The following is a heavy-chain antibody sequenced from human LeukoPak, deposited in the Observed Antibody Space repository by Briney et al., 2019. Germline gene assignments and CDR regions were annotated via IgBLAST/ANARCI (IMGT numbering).Heavy chain of an antibody. CDR3: ARGLLVPGLSYYYYYYGMDV. D-gene: IGHD2-15*01. Sequence: ASVKVSCKTSGYTFTSYGISWVRQAPGQGLEWMGWISAYNGNTNYAQKLQGRVTMTTDTSTSTAYMELRSLRSEDTAVYYCARGLLVPGLSYYYYYYGMDVWGQGTTVTVSS. CDR1: GYTFTSYG. V-gene: IGHV1-18*01. CDR2: ISAYNGNT. J-gene: IGHJ6*02.